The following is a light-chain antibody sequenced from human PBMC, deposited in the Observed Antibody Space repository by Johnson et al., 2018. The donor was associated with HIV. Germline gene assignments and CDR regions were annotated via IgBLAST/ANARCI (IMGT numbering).Light chain of an antibody. CDR3: GTWDSSLSAYA. Sequence: QSVLTQPPSVSAAPGQKVTISCSGSSSNIGNNYVSWFQHLPGTAHKLLIYENNKRPSGIPDRFSGSKSGTSATLGITGLQTGDEADYYCGTWDSSLSAYAFGTGTKVTVL. J-gene: IGLJ1*01. CDR2: ENN. CDR1: SSNIGNNY. V-gene: IGLV1-51*02.